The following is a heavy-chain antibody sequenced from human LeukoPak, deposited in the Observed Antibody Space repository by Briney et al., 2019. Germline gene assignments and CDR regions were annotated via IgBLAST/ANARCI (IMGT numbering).Heavy chain of an antibody. CDR1: GFTFSSYS. CDR3: AKDGITVTNYYYYYYMDV. J-gene: IGHJ6*03. Sequence: GGSLRLSCTGSGFTFSSYSMNWVRQAPGKGLEWVAFIRYDGSNKYYADSVKGRFTISRDNSKNTLYLQMNSLRAEDTAVYYCAKDGITVTNYYYYYYMDVWGKGTTVTISS. V-gene: IGHV3-30*02. D-gene: IGHD4-17*01. CDR2: IRYDGSNK.